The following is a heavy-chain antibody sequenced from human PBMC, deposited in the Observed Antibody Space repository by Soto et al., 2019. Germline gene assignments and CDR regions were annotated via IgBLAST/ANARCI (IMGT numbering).Heavy chain of an antibody. V-gene: IGHV4-4*02. CDR2: ISHSGIT. D-gene: IGHD6-19*01. CDR1: GVSIYSSGW. CDR3: ARSNGWYSLAH. J-gene: IGHJ4*02. Sequence: QVQLQESGPGLVKPSETLSLTCAVSGVSIYSSGWWSWVRQPPGKGLEWIGEISHSGITTYNPSLKSRVTISLDNSENQLSLKLSSVTAADTAVYYCARSNGWYSLAHWGQGSLVSVSS.